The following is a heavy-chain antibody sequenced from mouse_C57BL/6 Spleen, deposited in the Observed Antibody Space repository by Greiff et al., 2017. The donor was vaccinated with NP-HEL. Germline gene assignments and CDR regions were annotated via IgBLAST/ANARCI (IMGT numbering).Heavy chain of an antibody. J-gene: IGHJ4*01. CDR1: GYTFTSYW. Sequence: QVQLQQPGAELVKPGASVTLSCKASGYTFTSYWMHWVKQRPGRGLEWIGRIDPNSGGTKYNEKFKSKATLTVDKPSSTAYMQLSSLTSEDAAVYYCARSSEAMDYWGQGTSVTVSS. CDR2: IDPNSGGT. CDR3: ARSSEAMDY. V-gene: IGHV1-72*01. D-gene: IGHD1-3*01.